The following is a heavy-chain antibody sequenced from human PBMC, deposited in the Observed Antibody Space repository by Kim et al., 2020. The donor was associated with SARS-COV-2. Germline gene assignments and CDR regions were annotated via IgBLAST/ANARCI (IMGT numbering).Heavy chain of an antibody. CDR3: ARDPLVRYYDSSGYYSDDFDI. V-gene: IGHV4-39*07. Sequence: SETLSLTCTVSGGSISSSSYYWGWIRQPPGKGLEWIGSIYYSGSTYYNPSLKSRVTISVDTSKNQFSLKLSSVTAADTAVYYCARDPLVRYYDSSGYYSDDFDIWGQGTMVTVSS. J-gene: IGHJ3*02. CDR2: IYYSGST. D-gene: IGHD3-22*01. CDR1: GGSISSSSYY.